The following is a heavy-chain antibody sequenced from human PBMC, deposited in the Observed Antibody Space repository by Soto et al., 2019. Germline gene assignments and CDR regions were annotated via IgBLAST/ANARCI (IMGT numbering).Heavy chain of an antibody. CDR1: GFTFSSYG. J-gene: IGHJ4*02. CDR3: ARDLDYYGSGSYYTPCGY. D-gene: IGHD3-10*01. V-gene: IGHV3-33*01. Sequence: QVQLVESGGGVVQPGRSLRLSCAASGFTFSSYGMHWVRQAPGKGLEWVAVIWYDGSNKYYADSVKGRFTISRDNSKNTLYLQMNSLRDEDTAVYYCARDLDYYGSGSYYTPCGYWGQGTLVTVSS. CDR2: IWYDGSNK.